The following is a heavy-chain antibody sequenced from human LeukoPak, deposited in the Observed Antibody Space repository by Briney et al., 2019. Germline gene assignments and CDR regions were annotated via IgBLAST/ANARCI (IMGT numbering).Heavy chain of an antibody. J-gene: IGHJ5*02. CDR1: GGSIIGSSYN. Sequence: TPSETLSLTCTVSGGSIIGSSYNWGWIRQPPGKGLEWIGTIYYSGTTYYNPSLKTRVTISVDTSKNEFSLKVNSVTAADTALYYCARQPTGFPNWFDPWGQGTRVTVSS. V-gene: IGHV4-39*01. CDR3: ARQPTGFPNWFDP. CDR2: IYYSGTT. D-gene: IGHD2-8*02.